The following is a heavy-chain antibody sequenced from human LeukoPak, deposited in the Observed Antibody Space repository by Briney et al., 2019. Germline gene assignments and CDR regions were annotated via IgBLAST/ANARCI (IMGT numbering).Heavy chain of an antibody. J-gene: IGHJ4*02. Sequence: GGSLRLSCRGSGFTFSTYSMMWVRQAPGKGLEWISYINTRNTATYYADSVKGRFTISKDNAENSLSLQMSRLRPEDTAVYYCARGGRIHCAGSCEHFDYWGQGTLVAVSS. CDR1: GFTFSTYS. CDR3: ARGGRIHCAGSCEHFDY. CDR2: INTRNTAT. D-gene: IGHD2-15*01. V-gene: IGHV3-48*04.